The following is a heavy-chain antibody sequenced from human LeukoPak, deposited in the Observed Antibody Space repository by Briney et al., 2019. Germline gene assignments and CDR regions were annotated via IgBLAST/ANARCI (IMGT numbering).Heavy chain of an antibody. CDR1: GGSFSGYY. D-gene: IGHD3-22*01. V-gene: IGHV4-34*01. J-gene: IGHJ4*02. CDR2: INHSGST. CDR3: ARGRGYDSRGYYQRIDY. Sequence: SETLSLTCAVYGGSFSGYYWSWIRQPPGKGLEWIGEINHSGSTNYNPSLKSRVTISVDTSKNQFSLKLSSVTAADTAVYYCARGRGYDSRGYYQRIDYWGQGTLVTVSS.